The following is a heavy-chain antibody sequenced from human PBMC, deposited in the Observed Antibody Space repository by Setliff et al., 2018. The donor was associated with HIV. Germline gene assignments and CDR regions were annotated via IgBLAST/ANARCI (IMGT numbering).Heavy chain of an antibody. D-gene: IGHD1-26*01. CDR1: GFTFSSYA. CDR3: ARGPNRYSGTYSYYYYMDV. V-gene: IGHV3-23*01. CDR2: IIGSGGST. Sequence: GGSLRLSCAASGFTFSSYAMSWVRQAPGKGLEWVSTIIGSGGSTYYADSVKGRFTISRDNSKNTLYLQMNSLRAEDTAVYYCARGPNRYSGTYSYYYYMDVWGKGTTVTVSS. J-gene: IGHJ6*03.